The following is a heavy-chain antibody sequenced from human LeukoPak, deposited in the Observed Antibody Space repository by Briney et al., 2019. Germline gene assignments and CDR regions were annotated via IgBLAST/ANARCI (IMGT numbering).Heavy chain of an antibody. Sequence: NTSETLSLTCTVSGGSISSYYWSWIRQPPGKGLEWIGYIYYSGSTNYNPSLKSRVTISVDTSKNQFSLKLSSVTAADTAVYYCARGGGYNYGHFDYWGQGTLVTVSS. V-gene: IGHV4-59*01. CDR2: IYYSGST. D-gene: IGHD5-18*01. J-gene: IGHJ4*02. CDR3: ARGGGYNYGHFDY. CDR1: GGSISSYY.